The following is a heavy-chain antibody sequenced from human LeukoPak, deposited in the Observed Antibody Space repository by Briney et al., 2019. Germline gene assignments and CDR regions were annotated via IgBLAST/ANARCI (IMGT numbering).Heavy chain of an antibody. CDR3: ARVGALSSSWLLY. CDR2: ISSGARTI. Sequence: GGSLRLSCAASGFTFSSYGMHWVRQAPGKGLEWVSSISSGARTIYYTDSVKGRFTISRDNAKNSLYLQMNSLRVEDTAVYYCARVGALSSSWLLYWGQGTLVTVSS. D-gene: IGHD6-13*01. CDR1: GFTFSSYG. V-gene: IGHV3-48*03. J-gene: IGHJ4*02.